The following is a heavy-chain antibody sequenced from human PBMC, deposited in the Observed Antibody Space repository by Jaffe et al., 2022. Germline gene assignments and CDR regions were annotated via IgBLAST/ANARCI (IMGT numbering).Heavy chain of an antibody. CDR3: ARDVAYSSGWYYYYYYMDV. V-gene: IGHV3-7*01. D-gene: IGHD6-19*01. CDR1: GFTFSSYW. Sequence: EVQLVESGGGLVQPGGSLRLSCAASGFTFSSYWMSWVRQAPGKGLEWVANIKQDGSEKYYVDSVKGRFTISRDNAKNSLYLQMNSLRAEDTAVYYCARDVAYSSGWYYYYYYMDVWGKGTTVTVSS. J-gene: IGHJ6*03. CDR2: IKQDGSEK.